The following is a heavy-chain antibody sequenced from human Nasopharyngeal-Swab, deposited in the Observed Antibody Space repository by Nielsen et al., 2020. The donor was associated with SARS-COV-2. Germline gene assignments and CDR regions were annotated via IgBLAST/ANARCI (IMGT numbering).Heavy chain of an antibody. CDR1: GFIFSSYG. CDR2: ISYDGSNK. V-gene: IGHV3-30*03. J-gene: IGHJ4*02. CDR3: TTDLHDYGDLDY. D-gene: IGHD4-17*01. Sequence: GESLKISCAASGFIFSSYGMHWVRQAPGKGLEWVAVISYDGSNKYYADSVKGRFTISRDNSKNTLYLQMNSLRAEDTAVYYCTTDLHDYGDLDYWGQGTLVTVSS.